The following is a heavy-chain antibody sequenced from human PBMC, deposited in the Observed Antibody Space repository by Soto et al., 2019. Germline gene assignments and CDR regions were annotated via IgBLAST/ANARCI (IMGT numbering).Heavy chain of an antibody. CDR1: GFRFSGYS. J-gene: IGHJ4*02. Sequence: EVQLVESGGDLVKPGGSLRLSCAASGFRFSGYSMNWVRQAPGKGLEWVSSISSSSSYIYYADSVKGRFTISRDNAKNSLYLQMNSLRAEDTAVYYCAREETYYDSSGYYPFDYWGQGTLVTVSS. D-gene: IGHD3-22*01. V-gene: IGHV3-21*01. CDR2: ISSSSSYI. CDR3: AREETYYDSSGYYPFDY.